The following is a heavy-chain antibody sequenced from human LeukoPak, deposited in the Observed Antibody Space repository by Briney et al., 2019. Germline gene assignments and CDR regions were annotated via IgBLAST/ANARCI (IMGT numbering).Heavy chain of an antibody. D-gene: IGHD3-10*01. Sequence: ASVKVSCKASGYTFTGYYMHWVRQAPGQGLEWMGWININSGGTNYAQKFQGRVTMTRDTSISTAYMELSRLRSDDTAVYYCARDIGPMVRGVIKDYWGQGTLVTVSS. J-gene: IGHJ4*02. V-gene: IGHV1-2*02. CDR1: GYTFTGYY. CDR3: ARDIGPMVRGVIKDY. CDR2: ININSGGT.